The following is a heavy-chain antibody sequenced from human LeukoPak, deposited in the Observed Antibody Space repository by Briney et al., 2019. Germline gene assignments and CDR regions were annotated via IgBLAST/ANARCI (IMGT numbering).Heavy chain of an antibody. CDR1: GYTFTNYG. CDR2: INAYIGNT. D-gene: IGHD5-18*01. Sequence: ASVKVSRKSSGYTFTNYGINWVRQAPGQGVEWMGWINAYIGNTNYAQKLQGRVTMTTDTSTSTAYMELRSLRSDDSAVYYCAGGSYGGGYFDYWGQGTLVTASS. V-gene: IGHV1-18*01. CDR3: AGGSYGGGYFDY. J-gene: IGHJ4*02.